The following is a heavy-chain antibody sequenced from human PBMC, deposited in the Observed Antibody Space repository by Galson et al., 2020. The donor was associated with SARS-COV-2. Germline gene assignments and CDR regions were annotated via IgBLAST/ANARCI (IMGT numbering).Heavy chain of an antibody. V-gene: IGHV4-39*01. D-gene: IGHD4-4*01. CDR3: ARRGGTVTTQLLDL. CDR2: IHYSGTT. CDR1: GGSISTTSYF. J-gene: IGHJ2*01. Sequence: SETLSLTCTVSGGSISTTSYFCGWIRQPPGKGLEWIGTIHYSGTTYYNPSLRSQVTISVDTSTNQFSLNRNSVTAAETAVYYCARRGGTVTTQLLDLWGRGTLVTVSS.